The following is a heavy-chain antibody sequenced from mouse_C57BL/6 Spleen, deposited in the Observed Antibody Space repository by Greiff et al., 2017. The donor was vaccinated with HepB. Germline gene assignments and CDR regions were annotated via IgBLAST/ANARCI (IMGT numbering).Heavy chain of an antibody. V-gene: IGHV5-17*01. D-gene: IGHD1-1*01. CDR2: ISSGSSTI. CDR3: ARGYGSAHWYVDV. CDR1: GFTFSDYG. J-gene: IGHJ1*03. Sequence: EVKLMESGGGLVKPGGSLKLSCAASGFTFSDYGMHWVRQAPEKGLEWVAYISSGSSTIYYADTVKGRFTISRDNAKNTLFLQMTRLRSEDTAMYYCARGYGSAHWYVDVWGTGTTVTVAS.